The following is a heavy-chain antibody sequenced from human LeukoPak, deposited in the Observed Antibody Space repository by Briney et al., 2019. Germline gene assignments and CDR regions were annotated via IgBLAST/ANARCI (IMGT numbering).Heavy chain of an antibody. D-gene: IGHD1-1*01. Sequence: PGGSLRLSCAASGFTFASYSMNWVRQAPGKGLEWVSSISGDSTYIYNAGSVKGRFTIPRDNAQASLYLQMNSLRADDTAVYYCARVSGRLERQSDLDYWGQGTLVIVSS. CDR1: GFTFASYS. CDR2: ISGDSTYI. J-gene: IGHJ4*02. CDR3: ARVSGRLERQSDLDY. V-gene: IGHV3-21*01.